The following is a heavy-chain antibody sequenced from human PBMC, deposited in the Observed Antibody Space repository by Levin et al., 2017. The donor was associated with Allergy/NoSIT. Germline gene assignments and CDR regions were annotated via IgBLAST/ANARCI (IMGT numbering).Heavy chain of an antibody. V-gene: IGHV3-30*18. D-gene: IGHD4-17*01. CDR3: AKLLDSTVNFRSGFDY. Sequence: GGSLRLSCAASGFTFSTYGMHWFGRAPGKGLGGVPLIPYEGSTKFYADSVKGRFTISRDNSKSTVYLQMSSLRADDTAVYYCAKLLDSTVNFRSGFDYWGQGILVTVSS. J-gene: IGHJ4*02. CDR2: IPYEGSTK. CDR1: GFTFSTYG.